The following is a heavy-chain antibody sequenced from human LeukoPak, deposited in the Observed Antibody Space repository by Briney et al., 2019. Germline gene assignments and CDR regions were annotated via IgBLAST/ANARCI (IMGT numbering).Heavy chain of an antibody. J-gene: IGHJ6*02. CDR1: GGSISSYY. D-gene: IGHD5-12*01. Sequence: SETLSLTCTVSGGSISSYYWSWIRQPPGKGLEWIGYIYYSGSTNYNPSLKSRVTISVDTSKNQFSLKLSSVTAADTAVYYCARARYDYFLYYYYGMDVWGQGTTVTVSS. CDR2: IYYSGST. CDR3: ARARYDYFLYYYYGMDV. V-gene: IGHV4-59*08.